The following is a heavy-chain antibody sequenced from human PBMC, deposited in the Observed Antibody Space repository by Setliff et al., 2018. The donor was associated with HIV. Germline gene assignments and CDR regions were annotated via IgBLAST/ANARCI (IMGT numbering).Heavy chain of an antibody. D-gene: IGHD3-10*01. Sequence: SETLSLTCTVSGGSISSYYWSWIRQPPGKGLEWIGYIYYSGSTNYNPSLKSRVTISVDTSKNQFSRKLSSGTAADTAVYYCARQITMVRGVYQPYYYYYMDVWGKGTTVTVSS. J-gene: IGHJ6*03. CDR3: ARQITMVRGVYQPYYYYYMDV. CDR2: IYYSGST. V-gene: IGHV4-59*08. CDR1: GGSISSYY.